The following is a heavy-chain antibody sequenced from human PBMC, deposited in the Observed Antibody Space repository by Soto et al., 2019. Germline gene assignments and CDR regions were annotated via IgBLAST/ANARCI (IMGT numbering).Heavy chain of an antibody. CDR3: AKDNGGYSSPFDY. CDR1: GFIFSSYD. CDR2: ISSGSGNI. Sequence: GGSLRLSCAASGFIFSSYDMNWVRQAPGKGLEWVSYISSGSGNILYADSVKGRFTISRDNAKNSLYLQMNSLRAEDTAVYYCAKDNGGYSSPFDYWGQGTLVTVSS. V-gene: IGHV3-48*04. D-gene: IGHD6-13*01. J-gene: IGHJ4*02.